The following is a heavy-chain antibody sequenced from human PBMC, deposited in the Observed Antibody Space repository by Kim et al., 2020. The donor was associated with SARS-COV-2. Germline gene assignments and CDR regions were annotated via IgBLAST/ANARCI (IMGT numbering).Heavy chain of an antibody. CDR1: GFTFSSYS. CDR2: ISSSSSYI. Sequence: GGSLRLSCAASGFTFSSYSMNWVRQAPGKGLEWVSSISSSSSYIYYADSVKGRFTISRDNAKNSLYLQMNSLRAEDTAVYYCARVGLRYFDWAEDYWGQGTLVTVSS. V-gene: IGHV3-21*04. CDR3: ARVGLRYFDWAEDY. D-gene: IGHD3-9*01. J-gene: IGHJ4*02.